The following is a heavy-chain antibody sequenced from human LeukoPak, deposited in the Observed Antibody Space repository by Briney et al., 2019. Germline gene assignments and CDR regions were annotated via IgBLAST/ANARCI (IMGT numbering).Heavy chain of an antibody. V-gene: IGHV3-23*01. Sequence: GGSLRLSCAASGFTFSSYAMSWVRQAPGKGLEWVSAISGSGYSTYYADSVKGRFTISRDNSKNTLYLQMNSLRAEDTAVYYCARDRQQLVYNYMDVWGKGTTVTVSS. D-gene: IGHD6-13*01. J-gene: IGHJ6*03. CDR1: GFTFSSYA. CDR3: ARDRQQLVYNYMDV. CDR2: ISGSGYST.